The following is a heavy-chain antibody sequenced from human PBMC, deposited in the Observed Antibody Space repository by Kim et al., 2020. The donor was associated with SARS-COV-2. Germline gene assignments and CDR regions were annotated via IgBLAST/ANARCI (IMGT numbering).Heavy chain of an antibody. V-gene: IGHV4-4*09. CDR1: GGSISSYY. CDR3: ARRDTSNWYFDY. CDR2: IYNTGRT. D-gene: IGHD1-1*01. J-gene: IGHJ4*02. Sequence: SETLSLTCTVSGGSISSYYWSWIRQPPGQGLEWIGFIYNTGRTDYNPSLKSRVTISIDTSKKQFSLKMNSLTAADTAVYYCARRDTSNWYFDYWGLGTLV.